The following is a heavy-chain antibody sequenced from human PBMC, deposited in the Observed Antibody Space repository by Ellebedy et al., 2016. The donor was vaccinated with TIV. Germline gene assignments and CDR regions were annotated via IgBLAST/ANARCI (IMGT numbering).Heavy chain of an antibody. CDR1: GGSISSSSHY. V-gene: IGHV4-39*07. CDR2: IYYSGSA. J-gene: IGHJ5*02. CDR3: ARDPALPRGRFDT. Sequence: MPGGSLRLSCTVSGGSISSSSHYWAWIRQPPGKGLEWIGSIYYSGSAYYNPSLKSRVTVSVDTSKNQFSLNLSSVTAADTAVYYCARDPALPRGRFDTWGQGTLVTVSS.